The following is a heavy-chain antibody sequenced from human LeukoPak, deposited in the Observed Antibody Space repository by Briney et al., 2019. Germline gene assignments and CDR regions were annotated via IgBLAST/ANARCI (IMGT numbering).Heavy chain of an antibody. D-gene: IGHD3-16*02. V-gene: IGHV3-15*01. CDR2: IKGKTDGGTT. J-gene: IGHJ4*02. CDR1: GFTFSNAW. Sequence: KAGGSLRLSCAASGFTFSNAWMSWVRQAPGKGLEWVGRIKGKTDGGTTDYAAPVKGRFTISRDDSKNTLYLQMNSLKTEDTAVYYCTTDPLLRITFGGVIAIDYWGQGTLVTVSS. CDR3: TTDPLLRITFGGVIAIDY.